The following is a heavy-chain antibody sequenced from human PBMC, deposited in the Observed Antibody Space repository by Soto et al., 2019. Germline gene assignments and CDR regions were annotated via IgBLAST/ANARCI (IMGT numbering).Heavy chain of an antibody. Sequence: QVQLVQSGAEVNKPGASVKVSCKASGYTFTTYGISWVRQAPGQGLEWMGWISAYNGNTNYAQKLQGRVTMTTDTSTSTAYMELRSLRSDDTAVYYCARTSTYFCDSSGYLDYWGQGTLVTVSS. CDR1: GYTFTTYG. V-gene: IGHV1-18*01. CDR3: ARTSTYFCDSSGYLDY. J-gene: IGHJ4*02. D-gene: IGHD3-22*01. CDR2: ISAYNGNT.